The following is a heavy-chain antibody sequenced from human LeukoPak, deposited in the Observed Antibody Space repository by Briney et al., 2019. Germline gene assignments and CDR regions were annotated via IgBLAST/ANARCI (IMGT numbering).Heavy chain of an antibody. V-gene: IGHV4-38-2*02. CDR1: GYSISSGYY. CDR2: IDHSGGS. D-gene: IGHD5-18*01. J-gene: IGHJ4*02. CDR3: ARGPPRYTSY. Sequence: SETLSLTCTVSGYSISSGYYWGWIRQPPGQGLEWIGSIDHSGGSYYNPSLKSRVTMSVDTSKNQFSLNLSSVTAADTAVYYCARGPPRYTSYWGQGALVIVSS.